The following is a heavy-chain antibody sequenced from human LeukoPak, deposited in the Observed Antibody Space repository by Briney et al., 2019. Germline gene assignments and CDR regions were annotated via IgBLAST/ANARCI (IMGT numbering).Heavy chain of an antibody. V-gene: IGHV4-61*01. CDR3: ARDPGIAAAGTFWFDP. Sequence: SETLSLTCTVSGGSVSSGSYYWSWIRQPPGKGLEWIGYIYYSGSTNYNPSLKSRVTISVDTSKNQFSLKLSSVTAADTAVYYCARDPGIAAAGTFWFDPWGQGTLVTVSS. J-gene: IGHJ5*02. CDR1: GGSVSSGSYY. CDR2: IYYSGST. D-gene: IGHD6-13*01.